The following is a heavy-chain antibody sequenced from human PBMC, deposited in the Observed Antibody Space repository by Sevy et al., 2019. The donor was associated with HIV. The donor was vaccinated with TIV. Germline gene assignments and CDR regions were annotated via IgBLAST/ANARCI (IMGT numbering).Heavy chain of an antibody. J-gene: IGHJ4*02. D-gene: IGHD3-22*01. CDR1: GYTFTNYY. CDR3: ARGNYYDNSGFPLYYFDY. CDR2: IHPSGGRT. Sequence: ASVKVSCKASGYTFTNYYLDWVRQAPGQGLEWMGIIHPSGGRTSYAQKFQGRVTMTSDTSTTTVYMDLSSLRSEDTAVYYSARGNYYDNSGFPLYYFDYWGRGTPVTVSS. V-gene: IGHV1-46*01.